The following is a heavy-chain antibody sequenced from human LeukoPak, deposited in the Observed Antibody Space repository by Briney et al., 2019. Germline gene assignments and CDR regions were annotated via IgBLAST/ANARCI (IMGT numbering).Heavy chain of an antibody. D-gene: IGHD2-2*01. J-gene: IGHJ6*03. CDR2: ICVYNGDT. Sequence: AAVKVSCKTSGYTFIRYGISWVRQAPGQGLEWIGWICVYNGDTNYVQKPEGRVTMTTDRSTSPAYMELRRLRSDDKAVYYCARVVEYQLLHSYYYYRDVWGKGTTVTVSS. V-gene: IGHV1-18*01. CDR3: ARVVEYQLLHSYYYYRDV. CDR1: GYTFIRYG.